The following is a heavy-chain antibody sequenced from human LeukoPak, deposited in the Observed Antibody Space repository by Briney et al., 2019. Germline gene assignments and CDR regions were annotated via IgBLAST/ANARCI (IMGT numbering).Heavy chain of an antibody. V-gene: IGHV1-69*02. Sequence: ASVKVSCKASGGTFSSYTISWVRQAPGQGLEWMGRIIPILGIANYAQKFQGRVTITADKSTSTAYMELSSLRSEDTAVYYCAGGGSSGYPQDYWGQGSLVTVSS. D-gene: IGHD3-22*01. J-gene: IGHJ4*02. CDR1: GGTFSSYT. CDR3: AGGGSSGYPQDY. CDR2: IIPILGIA.